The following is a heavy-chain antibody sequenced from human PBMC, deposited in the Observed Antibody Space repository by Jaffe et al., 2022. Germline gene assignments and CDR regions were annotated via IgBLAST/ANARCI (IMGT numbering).Heavy chain of an antibody. CDR1: GFTFSSYA. CDR3: AKGPDYDFWSGRLYYYYMDV. D-gene: IGHD3-3*01. Sequence: EVQLLESGGGLVQPGGSLRLSCAASGFTFSSYAMSWVRQAPGKGLEWVSAISGSGGSTYYADSVKGRFTISRDNSKNTLYLQMNSLRAEDTAVYYCAKGPDYDFWSGRLYYYYMDVWGKGTTVTVSS. V-gene: IGHV3-23*01. CDR2: ISGSGGST. J-gene: IGHJ6*03.